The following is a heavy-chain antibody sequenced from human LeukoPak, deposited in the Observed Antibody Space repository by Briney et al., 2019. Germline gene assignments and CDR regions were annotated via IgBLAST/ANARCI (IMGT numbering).Heavy chain of an antibody. J-gene: IGHJ4*02. D-gene: IGHD1-26*01. CDR3: AKVHGYYIGLYYFDY. V-gene: IGHV1-18*01. CDR2: ISGNGDNT. Sequence: ASVKVSCKASGYSSSSYGLAWVRLAPGQGLEWMGWISGNGDNTKYVQKFQGRVTMTTDTSTSTAYMELRSLRSDDTAIYFCAKVHGYYIGLYYFDYWGQGTLVTVFS. CDR1: GYSSSSYG.